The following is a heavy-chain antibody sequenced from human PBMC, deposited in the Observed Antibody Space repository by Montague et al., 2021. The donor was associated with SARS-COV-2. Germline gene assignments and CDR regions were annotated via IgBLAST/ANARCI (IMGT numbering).Heavy chain of an antibody. V-gene: IGHV3-21*06. J-gene: IGHJ4*02. CDR2: ISPSGDYI. CDR3: ARASWIAATVPDY. D-gene: IGHD2-15*01. Sequence: SLRLSCAASGFSFSSYHMNWVRQAPGKGLEWVSSISPSGDYIYSADSLKGRFIISRDNAKNSLYLQMSSLGAEDTAIYYCARASWIAATVPDYWGQGTLVTVSS. CDR1: GFSFSSYH.